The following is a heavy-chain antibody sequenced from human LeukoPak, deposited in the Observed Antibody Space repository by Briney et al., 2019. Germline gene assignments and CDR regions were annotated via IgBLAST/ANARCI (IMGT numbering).Heavy chain of an antibody. CDR1: GYTFTSYG. Sequence: GASVKVSCKASGYTFTSYGISWVRQAPGQGLEWMGWISAYNGNTNYAQKLQGRVTMTTDTSTSTAYMELRSLRSDDTAVYYCARDFLPTLSRGGDAFDIWGQGTMVTVSS. CDR2: ISAYNGNT. D-gene: IGHD2-15*01. J-gene: IGHJ3*02. V-gene: IGHV1-18*01. CDR3: ARDFLPTLSRGGDAFDI.